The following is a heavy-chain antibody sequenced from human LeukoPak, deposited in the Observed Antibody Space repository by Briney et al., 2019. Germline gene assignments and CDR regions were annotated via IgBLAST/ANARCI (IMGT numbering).Heavy chain of an antibody. J-gene: IGHJ5*01. D-gene: IGHD5-12*01. V-gene: IGHV3-9*01. CDR1: GFTFDKYA. Sequence: PGGSLRLSCAASGFTFDKYAMHWVRQAPGKGLEWVSGISWNSGSIDYADSVKGRFTISRDNAKNSLYLQMNSLRPGDTALYYCAAVLWMTTNWFDSWGQGTLVTVSS. CDR3: AAVLWMTTNWFDS. CDR2: ISWNSGSI.